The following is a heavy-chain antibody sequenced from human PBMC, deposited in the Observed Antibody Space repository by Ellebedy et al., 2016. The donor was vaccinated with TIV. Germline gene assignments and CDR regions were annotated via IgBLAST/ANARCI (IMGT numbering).Heavy chain of an antibody. D-gene: IGHD5-18*01. CDR1: GFTFSSYW. Sequence: PGGSLRLSCATSGFTFSSYWMSWVRQAPGKGLEWVANIKFDGSEKYYVDSVRGRFTISRDNAKKSVYLQMNSLRAEDTALYYCARDRFRDTGVVNYYFYGLDVWGQGTTVTVSS. CDR3: ARDRFRDTGVVNYYFYGLDV. J-gene: IGHJ6*02. V-gene: IGHV3-7*01. CDR2: IKFDGSEK.